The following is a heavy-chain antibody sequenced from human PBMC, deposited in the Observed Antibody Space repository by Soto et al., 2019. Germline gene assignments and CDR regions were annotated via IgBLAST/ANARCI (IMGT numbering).Heavy chain of an antibody. Sequence: SETLSLTCTVSGYSISSGYYWGWIRQPPGKGLEWIGSIYHSGSTYYNPSLKSRVTISVDTSKNQFSLKLSSVTAADTAVYYCARGGGAIVVVTAIFDYWGQGTLVTVSS. CDR2: IYHSGST. J-gene: IGHJ4*02. D-gene: IGHD2-21*02. CDR3: ARGGGAIVVVTAIFDY. V-gene: IGHV4-38-2*02. CDR1: GYSISSGYY.